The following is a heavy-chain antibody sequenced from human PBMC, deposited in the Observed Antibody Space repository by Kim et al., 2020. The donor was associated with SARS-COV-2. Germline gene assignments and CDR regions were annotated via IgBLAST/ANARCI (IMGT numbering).Heavy chain of an antibody. CDR2: IYYSGST. Sequence: SETLSLTCTVSGGSISSYYWSWIRQPPGKGLEWIGYIYYSGSTNYNPSLKSRVTISVDTSKNQFSLKLSSVTAADTAVYYCARDVGWLRGYFDYWGQGTLVTVSS. CDR3: ARDVGWLRGYFDY. D-gene: IGHD5-12*01. CDR1: GGSISSYY. J-gene: IGHJ4*02. V-gene: IGHV4-59*01.